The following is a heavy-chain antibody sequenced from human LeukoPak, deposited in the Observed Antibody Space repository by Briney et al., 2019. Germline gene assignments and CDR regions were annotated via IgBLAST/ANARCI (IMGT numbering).Heavy chain of an antibody. CDR1: GGSIRYYY. J-gene: IGHJ4*02. D-gene: IGHD2-15*01. CDR2: IYYNGTT. V-gene: IGHV4-59*01. Sequence: PAETLSLTCTVSGGSIRYYYWSWVRQSPGMGLEWIGYIYYNGTTNYNPSLKSRVTISVDMSKNQFSLKMSSVTAADTAVYYCARKGGLFDYWGQGRLVTVSS. CDR3: ARKGGLFDY.